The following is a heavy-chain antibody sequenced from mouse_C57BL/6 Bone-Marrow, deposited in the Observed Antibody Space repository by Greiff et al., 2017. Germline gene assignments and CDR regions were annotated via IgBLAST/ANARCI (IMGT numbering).Heavy chain of an antibody. Sequence: EVKVEESEGGLVQPGSSMKLSCTASGFTFSDYYIAWVSQVPEKGLEWVANFNSDGSSTYYLDSLKSRFIISRDNAKNILYLQMSSLKSEDTATYYCARDLLKAMDYWGQGTSVTVSS. J-gene: IGHJ4*01. V-gene: IGHV5-16*01. CDR2: FNSDGSST. D-gene: IGHD2-1*01. CDR1: GFTFSDYY. CDR3: ARDLLKAMDY.